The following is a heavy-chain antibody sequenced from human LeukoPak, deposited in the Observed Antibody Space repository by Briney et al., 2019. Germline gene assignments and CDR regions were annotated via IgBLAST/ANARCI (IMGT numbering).Heavy chain of an antibody. Sequence: GGSLRLSCAASGFTFTSYAMGWVRQAPGKGLEWVSTISSTSDNTYYADSVKGRFTVSRDNSKNTLFLQMNSLRAEDTAVYYCARVSWPDSFDIWGQGTMVTVSS. CDR3: ARVSWPDSFDI. V-gene: IGHV3-23*01. J-gene: IGHJ3*02. CDR2: ISSTSDNT. CDR1: GFTFTSYA. D-gene: IGHD5-24*01.